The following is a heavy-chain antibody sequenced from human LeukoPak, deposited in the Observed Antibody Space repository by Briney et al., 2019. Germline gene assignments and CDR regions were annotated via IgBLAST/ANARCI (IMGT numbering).Heavy chain of an antibody. J-gene: IGHJ6*02. CDR2: MNPNSGNT. D-gene: IGHD6-6*01. V-gene: IGHV1-8*01. CDR3: ARGGALGGSSNFYYYYYGMDV. Sequence: GALVKVSCKASGYTFTSYDINWVRQATGQGLEWMGWMNPNSGNTGYAQKFQGRVTMTRNTSIRTAYMELSSLRSEETAVYYCARGGALGGSSNFYYYYYGMDVWGQGTTVTVSS. CDR1: GYTFTSYD.